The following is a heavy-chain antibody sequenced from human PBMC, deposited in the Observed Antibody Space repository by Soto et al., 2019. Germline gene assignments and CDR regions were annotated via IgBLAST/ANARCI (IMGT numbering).Heavy chain of an antibody. CDR3: VRDAYNRDAFDI. CDR2: ISASSSSI. V-gene: IGHV3-21*01. CDR1: GFNFITFS. J-gene: IGHJ3*02. Sequence: DVQLVESGGGLVKPGGSLRLSCAASGFNFITFSMNWVRQAPGKGLEWVSSISASSSSIYYAESEKGRFTVSRDNAKNSLYLQMNSLTAEDTALYYCVRDAYNRDAFDIWGQGTTVTVSS. D-gene: IGHD1-20*01.